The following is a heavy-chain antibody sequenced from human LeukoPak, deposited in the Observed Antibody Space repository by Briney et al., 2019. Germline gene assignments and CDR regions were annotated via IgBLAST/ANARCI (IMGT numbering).Heavy chain of an antibody. V-gene: IGHV3-53*01. D-gene: IGHD3-9*01. CDR1: GFTVSSNY. Sequence: PGGSLRLSCAASGFTVSSNYMSWVRQAPGKGLEWVSVIYSGGSTYYADSVKGRFTISRDNSKNTLYLQMNSLRAEDTAVYYCARAHYDILTGYTKYYYYGMDVWGQGTTVTVSS. J-gene: IGHJ6*02. CDR3: ARAHYDILTGYTKYYYYGMDV. CDR2: IYSGGST.